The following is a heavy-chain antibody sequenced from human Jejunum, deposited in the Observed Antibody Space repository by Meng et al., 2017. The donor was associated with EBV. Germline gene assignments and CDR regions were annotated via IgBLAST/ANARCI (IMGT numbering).Heavy chain of an antibody. Sequence: QAHLVRAGAEGKGSGASVKLSRKSSGYIFTDFALHWLRQAPGQSPEWMTWINPGTGGRQFSHKFQGRVTITSDTSASTVYMELSGLRSEDTAMYYCARELGGRFNYWGQGTLVTVSS. CDR1: GYIFTDFA. V-gene: IGHV1-3*01. D-gene: IGHD1-26*01. J-gene: IGHJ4*01. CDR3: ARELGGRFNY. CDR2: INPGTGGR.